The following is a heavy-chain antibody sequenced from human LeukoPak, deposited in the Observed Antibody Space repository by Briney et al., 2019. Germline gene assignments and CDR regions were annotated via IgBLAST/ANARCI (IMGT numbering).Heavy chain of an antibody. CDR3: ARGRDGYNYNY. J-gene: IGHJ4*02. D-gene: IGHD5-24*01. V-gene: IGHV4-59*01. CDR1: GGSISSYY. CDR2: IYYSGST. Sequence: SETLSLTCTVSGGSISSYYWSWIRQPPGKGLEWIGYIYYSGSTNYNPSLKSRVTISVVTSKNQFSLKLSSVTAADTAVYYCARGRDGYNYNYWGQGTLVTVSS.